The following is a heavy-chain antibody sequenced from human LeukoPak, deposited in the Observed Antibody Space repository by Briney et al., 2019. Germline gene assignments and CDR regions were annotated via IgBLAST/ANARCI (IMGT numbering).Heavy chain of an antibody. CDR1: GFTFSSYA. D-gene: IGHD3-22*01. CDR2: ISGSGGST. CDR3: AKSYNYDTSGPKFFQH. J-gene: IGHJ1*01. Sequence: GGSLRLSCAASGFTFSSYAMSWVRQAPGKGLEWVSAISGSGGSTYYADSVKGRFTISRDNSKNTLYLQMNSLRAEDTAVYYCAKSYNYDTSGPKFFQHWGQGTLVTVSS. V-gene: IGHV3-23*01.